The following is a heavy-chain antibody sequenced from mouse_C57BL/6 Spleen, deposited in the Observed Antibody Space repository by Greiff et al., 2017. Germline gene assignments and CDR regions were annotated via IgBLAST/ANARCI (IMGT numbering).Heavy chain of an antibody. J-gene: IGHJ4*01. V-gene: IGHV14-1*01. CDR2: LDPEDGDT. D-gene: IGHD2-1*01. CDR1: GFNIKDYY. Sequence: EVKLQESGAELVRPGASVKLSCTASGFNIKDYYMHWVKQRPEQGLEWIGRLDPEDGDTEYAPKFQGKATMTADPSSNTAYLQLSSLTSEDTAVYYCTSTMDAMDYWGQGTSVTVSS. CDR3: TSTMDAMDY.